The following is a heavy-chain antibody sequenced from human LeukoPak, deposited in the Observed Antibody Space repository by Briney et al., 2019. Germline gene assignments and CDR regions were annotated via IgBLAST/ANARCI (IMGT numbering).Heavy chain of an antibody. V-gene: IGHV4-31*03. CDR1: GGSISSGGYY. J-gene: IGHJ4*02. CDR3: ARDVRYCSSTSCYSLFNY. CDR2: IYYSGST. Sequence: SQTLSLTCTVSGGSISSGGYYWSWLRQHPGTGLEWVGYIYYSGSTYYNPSLKSRVTISVDTSKNQFSLKLSSVTAADTAVYYCARDVRYCSSTSCYSLFNYWGQGTLVTVSS. D-gene: IGHD2-2*01.